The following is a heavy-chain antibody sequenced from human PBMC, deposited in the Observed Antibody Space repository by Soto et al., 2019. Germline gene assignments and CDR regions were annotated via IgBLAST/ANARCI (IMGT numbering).Heavy chain of an antibody. CDR2: ITDGGGDT. CDR3: ARLIPSSGSDS. Sequence: VQLLESGGGLVQPGGSLRLSCAASGFTFSSYPMSWVRQAPGKGLDWVSSITDGGGDTYYADSVKGRFTISRDNSKNTLYLQMNSLRAEDTAVYYCARLIPSSGSDSWGQGTLVTVSS. CDR1: GFTFSSYP. V-gene: IGHV3-23*01. D-gene: IGHD6-19*01. J-gene: IGHJ4*02.